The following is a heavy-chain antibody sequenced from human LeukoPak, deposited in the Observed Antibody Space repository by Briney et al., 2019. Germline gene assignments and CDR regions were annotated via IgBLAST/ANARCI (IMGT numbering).Heavy chain of an antibody. CDR1: GFTFGTYW. V-gene: IGHV3-7*01. CDR2: IKEDGSRE. D-gene: IGHD5-12*01. Sequence: GGSLRLSCAASGFTFGTYWMTWVRQAPGKGLEWVANIKEDGSREYYVDSVKGRFTISRDNAKNSLYLQMDSLTAEDTAVYYCARDSPGYGAYVSWGQGTLVSVSS. J-gene: IGHJ1*01. CDR3: ARDSPGYGAYVS.